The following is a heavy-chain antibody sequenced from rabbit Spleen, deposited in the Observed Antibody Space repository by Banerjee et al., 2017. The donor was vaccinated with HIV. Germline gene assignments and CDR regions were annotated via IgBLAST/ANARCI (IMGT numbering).Heavy chain of an antibody. J-gene: IGHJ4*01. D-gene: IGHD4-2*01. Sequence: QSLEESGGDLVQPEGSLTLTCKASGFSFSSSYYMCWVRQAPGKGLEWIACIYTGNSKTYYANWAKGRFTISKTSSTTVTLQMTSLTVADTATYFCARDAGYVGPTYGGFYFNLWGPGTLVTVS. V-gene: IGHV1S40*01. CDR2: IYTGNSKT. CDR1: GFSFSSSYY. CDR3: ARDAGYVGPTYGGFYFNL.